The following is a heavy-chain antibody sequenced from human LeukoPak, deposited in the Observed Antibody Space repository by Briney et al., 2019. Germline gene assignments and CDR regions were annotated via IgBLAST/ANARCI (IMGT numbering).Heavy chain of an antibody. CDR2: IYSGGST. CDR1: RFSVSSNY. CDR3: ARATFWSGYQRDSWYMDV. J-gene: IGHJ6*03. D-gene: IGHD3-3*01. V-gene: IGHV3-66*02. Sequence: GGSLRLSCAASRFSVSSNYMSWVRQAPGKGLEWVSVIYSGGSTYYADSVKGRFTTSRDNSKNTLYLQMNSLRAEDTAVYYCARATFWSGYQRDSWYMDVWGKGTTVTV.